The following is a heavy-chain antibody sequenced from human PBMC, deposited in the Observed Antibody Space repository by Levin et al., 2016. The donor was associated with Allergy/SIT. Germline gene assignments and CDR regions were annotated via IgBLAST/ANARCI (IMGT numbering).Heavy chain of an antibody. CDR2: IKQDGSEK. Sequence: VRQMPGKGLEWVANIKQDGSEKYYVDSVKGRFTISRDNAKNSLYLQMNSLRAEDTAVYYCARDPDYYDSSAYYPDFFDSWGQGTLVTVSS. J-gene: IGHJ4*02. V-gene: IGHV3-7*01. D-gene: IGHD3-22*01. CDR3: ARDPDYYDSSAYYPDFFDS.